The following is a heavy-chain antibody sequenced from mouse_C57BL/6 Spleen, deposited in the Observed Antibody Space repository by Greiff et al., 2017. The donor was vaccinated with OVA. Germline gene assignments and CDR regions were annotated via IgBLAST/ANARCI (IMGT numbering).Heavy chain of an antibody. V-gene: IGHV5-4*03. CDR3: ARGTTEYYFDY. D-gene: IGHD1-1*01. J-gene: IGHJ2*01. CDR1: GFTFSSYA. CDR2: ISDGGSYT. Sequence: EVMLVESGGGLVKPGGSLKLSCAASGFTFSSYAMSWVRQTPEKRLEWVATISDGGSYTYYPDNVKGRFTISRDNAKNNLYLQMSHLKSEDTAMYYCARGTTEYYFDYWGQGTTLTVSS.